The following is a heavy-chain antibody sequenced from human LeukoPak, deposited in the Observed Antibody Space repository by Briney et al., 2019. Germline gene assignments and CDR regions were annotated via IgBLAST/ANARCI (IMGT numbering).Heavy chain of an antibody. J-gene: IGHJ5*02. D-gene: IGHD2-2*02. Sequence: ASVKVSCKASGYTFTSYDINWVRQATGQGLEWMGWMNPKSGNTGYAQKFQGRVTITRNTSISTAYMELSSLRSEDTAVYYCARVAVVVPAAIKGTWFDPWGQGTLVTVSS. CDR2: MNPKSGNT. CDR1: GYTFTSYD. V-gene: IGHV1-8*03. CDR3: ARVAVVVPAAIKGTWFDP.